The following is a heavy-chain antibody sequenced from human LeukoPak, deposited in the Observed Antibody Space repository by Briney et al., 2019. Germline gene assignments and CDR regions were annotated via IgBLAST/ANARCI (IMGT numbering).Heavy chain of an antibody. D-gene: IGHD3-10*01. J-gene: IGHJ4*02. V-gene: IGHV3-21*01. CDR2: ISSSSSYI. CDR1: GFTFSSYS. CDR3: ASFRVRGVIISPIDY. Sequence: PGGSLRLSCAASGFTFSSYSMNWVRQAPGKGLEWVSSISSSSSYIYYADSVKGRFTISRDNAKNSLYLQMNSLRAEDTAVYYCASFRVRGVIISPIDYWGQGTLVTVSP.